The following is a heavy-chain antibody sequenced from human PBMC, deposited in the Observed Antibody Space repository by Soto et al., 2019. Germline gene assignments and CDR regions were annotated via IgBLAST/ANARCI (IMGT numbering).Heavy chain of an antibody. D-gene: IGHD3-10*01. CDR1: GGTFSSYT. J-gene: IGHJ4*02. V-gene: IGHV1-69*02. CDR2: IIPILGIA. Sequence: QVQLVQSGAEVKKPGSSVKVSCKASGGTFSSYTISWVRQAPGQGLEWMGRIIPILGIANYAQKFQGRVTITADKSTSTAYMELSSLRSEDTAAYYCARGVAYGSGSYLFDYWGQGTLVTVSS. CDR3: ARGVAYGSGSYLFDY.